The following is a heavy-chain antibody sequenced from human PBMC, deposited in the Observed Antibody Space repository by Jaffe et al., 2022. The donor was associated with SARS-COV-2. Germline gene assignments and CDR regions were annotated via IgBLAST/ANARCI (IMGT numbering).Heavy chain of an antibody. Sequence: EVQLVESGGALVQPGGSLRLSCAASGFTFSNYWMTWVRQAPGKGLEWVANINQDGSEKQYVDSVKGRFTISRDNAKNSLFLQMNSLRAEDTAVYYCARDPYDTSAYGAFDIWGQGTLVAVSS. D-gene: IGHD3-22*01. CDR3: ARDPYDTSAYGAFDI. CDR2: INQDGSEK. V-gene: IGHV3-7*03. CDR1: GFTFSNYW. J-gene: IGHJ3*02.